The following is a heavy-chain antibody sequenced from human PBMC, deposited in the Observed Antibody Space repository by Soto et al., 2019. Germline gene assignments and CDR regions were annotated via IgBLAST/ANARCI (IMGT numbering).Heavy chain of an antibody. CDR1: GYTFTSYD. Sequence: ASVKVSCKASGYTFTSYDINWVRQATGQGLEWMGWMNPNSGNTGYAQKFQGRVTMTRNTSISTAYLQWSSLKASDTAMYYCATHLSGPAGYDAFDIWGQGTMVTV. CDR3: ATHLSGPAGYDAFDI. D-gene: IGHD5-12*01. CDR2: MNPNSGNT. J-gene: IGHJ3*02. V-gene: IGHV1-8*01.